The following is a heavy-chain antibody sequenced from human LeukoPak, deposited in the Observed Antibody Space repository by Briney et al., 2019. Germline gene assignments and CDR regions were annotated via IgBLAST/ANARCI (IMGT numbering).Heavy chain of an antibody. V-gene: IGHV3-30-3*01. D-gene: IGHD6-13*01. CDR2: ISHDGSNK. CDR1: GLTFSSYA. Sequence: PGGSLRLSGAASGLTFSSYAIHWVRQAPGKGLEWVAVISHDGSNKNYADSVKGRFTVSRDNSKNTLYLQMNSLRGEDTAVYYCARAPGSSTSWSYFDFWGQGTLVTVSS. J-gene: IGHJ4*02. CDR3: ARAPGSSTSWSYFDF.